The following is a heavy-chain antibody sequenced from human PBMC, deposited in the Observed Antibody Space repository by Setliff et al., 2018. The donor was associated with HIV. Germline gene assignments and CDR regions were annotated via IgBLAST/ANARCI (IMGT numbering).Heavy chain of an antibody. D-gene: IGHD6-19*01. J-gene: IGHJ6*02. V-gene: IGHV1-46*01. CDR3: ARRIAVAGSNGMDV. Sequence: ASVKVSCKASGYTFTSHYIHWVRQAPGQGLEWMGIINPNGGSTTYAQKFQGRVTMTRDTSTSTVYMELSSLRSEDTAVYYCARRIAVAGSNGMDVWGQGTTVTVSS. CDR2: INPNGGST. CDR1: GYTFTSHY.